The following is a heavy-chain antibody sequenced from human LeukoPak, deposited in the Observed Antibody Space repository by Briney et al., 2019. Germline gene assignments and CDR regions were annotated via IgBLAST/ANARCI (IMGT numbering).Heavy chain of an antibody. D-gene: IGHD6-19*01. CDR1: GFTFSSYR. Sequence: TGGSLRLSCAASGFTFSSYRMNWVRRAPGKGLEWVSSISSSSSYIYYADSVKGRFTISRDNAKNSLYLQMSSLRAEDTAVYYCAREGSGVAGHFDYWGQGTLVTVSS. CDR3: AREGSGVAGHFDY. CDR2: ISSSSSYI. V-gene: IGHV3-21*01. J-gene: IGHJ4*02.